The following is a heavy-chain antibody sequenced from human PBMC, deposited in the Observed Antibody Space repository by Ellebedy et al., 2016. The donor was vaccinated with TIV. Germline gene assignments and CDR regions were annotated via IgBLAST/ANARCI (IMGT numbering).Heavy chain of an antibody. D-gene: IGHD3-16*01. CDR1: GFTSRIYS. CDR3: AKDQVGGDGRWVYDI. V-gene: IGHV3-23*01. J-gene: IGHJ3*02. CDR2: IYGDGSGT. Sequence: PGGSLRLSCAASGFTSRIYSMGWVRQTPGKGLECVSAIYGDGSGTFYADSVTGRFTVSRDNSKNTLYLQMNSLRAEDTGTYYCAKDQVGGDGRWVYDIWGQGTMVTVSS.